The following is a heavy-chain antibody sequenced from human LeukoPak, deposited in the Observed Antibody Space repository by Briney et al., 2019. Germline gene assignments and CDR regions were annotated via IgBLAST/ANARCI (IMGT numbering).Heavy chain of an antibody. J-gene: IGHJ6*04. CDR3: ARVMKLDRMDV. D-gene: IGHD3-16*01. CDR2: IYYSRST. CDR1: GGSISSGDYY. V-gene: IGHV4-30-4*08. Sequence: SETLSLTCTVSGGSISSGDYYWSWIRQPPGKGLEWIGYIYYSRSTYYNPSLKSRITISIDTSKNQFSLKLSSVTAADTAVYYCARVMKLDRMDVWGKGTTVTVSS.